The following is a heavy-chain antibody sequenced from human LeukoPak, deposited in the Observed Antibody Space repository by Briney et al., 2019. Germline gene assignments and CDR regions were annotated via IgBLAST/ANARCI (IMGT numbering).Heavy chain of an antibody. V-gene: IGHV3-48*03. CDR3: ARDSGSSSAFDI. CDR2: ISSSGSTI. D-gene: IGHD6-6*01. J-gene: IGHJ3*02. CDR1: GFTFSSYE. Sequence: GGSLRLSCAASGFTFSSYEMNWVRQAPGKGLAWVSYISSSGSTIYYADSVKGRFTISRDNAKNSLYLQMNSLRAEDTAVYYCARDSGSSSAFDIWGQGTMVTVSS.